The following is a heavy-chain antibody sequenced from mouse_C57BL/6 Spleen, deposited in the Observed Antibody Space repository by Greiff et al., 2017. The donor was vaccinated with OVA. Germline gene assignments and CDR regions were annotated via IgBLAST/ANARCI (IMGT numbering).Heavy chain of an antibody. Sequence: VKLMESGAELVKPGASVKMSCKASGYTFTSYWITWVKQRPGQGLEWIGDIYPGSGSTNYNEKFKSKATLTVDTSSSTAYMQLSSLTSEDSAVYYCARWGYGSSYAMDYWGQGTSVTVSS. CDR1: GYTFTSYW. CDR2: IYPGSGST. D-gene: IGHD1-1*01. J-gene: IGHJ4*01. V-gene: IGHV1-55*01. CDR3: ARWGYGSSYAMDY.